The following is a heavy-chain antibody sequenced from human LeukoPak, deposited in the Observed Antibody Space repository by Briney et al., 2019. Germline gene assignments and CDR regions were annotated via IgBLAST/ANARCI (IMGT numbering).Heavy chain of an antibody. D-gene: IGHD6-13*01. V-gene: IGHV4-39*01. J-gene: IGHJ6*03. Sequence: SETLSLTCTVSGGSISSNSYYWGWIRQPPGKGLEWIGSIYYSGSTYYNPSLKNRLTISVDTSKNQFSLKLSSVTAADTAVYYCARLAKKKQLVTYYYYYVDVWGKGTTVTISS. CDR3: ARLAKKKQLVTYYYYYVDV. CDR1: GGSISSNSYY. CDR2: IYYSGST.